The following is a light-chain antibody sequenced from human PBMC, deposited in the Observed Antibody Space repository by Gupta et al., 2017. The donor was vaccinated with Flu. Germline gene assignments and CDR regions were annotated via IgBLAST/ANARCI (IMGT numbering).Light chain of an antibody. CDR3: SSYAGSNTWV. CDR1: SSDVGSYTY. CDR2: DVS. Sequence: QSALTLPRSVSGSPGQSVTISCTGTSSDVGSYTYVSWYQQHTGKAPKLILYDVSKRPSGVPDRFSASKSGTTASLNISGLQAEDEADYHCSSYAGSNTWVFGGGTKLTVL. V-gene: IGLV2-11*01. J-gene: IGLJ3*02.